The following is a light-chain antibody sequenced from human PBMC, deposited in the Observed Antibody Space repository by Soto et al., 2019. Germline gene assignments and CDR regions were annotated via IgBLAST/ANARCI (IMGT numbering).Light chain of an antibody. J-gene: IGLJ2*01. V-gene: IGLV4-69*01. Sequence: QPVLTQSPSASASLGASVKLTCTLSSGHSNYAIAWHQQQSEKGPRYLMKLNSDGSHSKGDGIPDRFSGSSSGAERYLTISSLQSEDEADYYCHTWGSGIVVFGGGTKVTVL. CDR2: LNSDGSH. CDR1: SGHSNYA. CDR3: HTWGSGIVV.